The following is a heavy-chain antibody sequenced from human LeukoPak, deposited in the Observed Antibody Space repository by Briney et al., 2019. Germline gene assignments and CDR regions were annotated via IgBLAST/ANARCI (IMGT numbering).Heavy chain of an antibody. CDR1: GYSISSGYY. CDR2: IYHSGST. Sequence: SETLSLTCTVSGYSISSGYYWGWIRQPPGKGLEWIGSIYHSGSTYYNPSLKSRVTISVDTSKNQFSLKLSSVTAADTAVYYCARDSPYYDILTGYYNYYYYYMDVWGKGTTVTISS. V-gene: IGHV4-38-2*02. CDR3: ARDSPYYDILTGYYNYYYYYMDV. J-gene: IGHJ6*03. D-gene: IGHD3-9*01.